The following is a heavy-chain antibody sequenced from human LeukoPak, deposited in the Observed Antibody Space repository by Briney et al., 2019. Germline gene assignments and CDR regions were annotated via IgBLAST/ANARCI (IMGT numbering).Heavy chain of an antibody. J-gene: IGHJ4*02. D-gene: IGHD1-14*01. CDR3: ARGTLTPFDY. CDR2: ISYDGSNK. V-gene: IGHV3-30*04. Sequence: GSLRLSCAASGFTFSSYAMHWVRQAPGKGLEWVAVISYDGSNKYYADSVKGRFTISRDNSKNTLYLQMNSLRAEDTAVYYCARGTLTPFDYWGQGTLVTVSS. CDR1: GFTFSSYA.